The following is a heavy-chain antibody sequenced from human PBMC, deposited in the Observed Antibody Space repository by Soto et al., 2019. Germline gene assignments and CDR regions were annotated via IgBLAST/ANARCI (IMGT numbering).Heavy chain of an antibody. D-gene: IGHD6-19*01. CDR2: IYYSGST. J-gene: IGHJ6*02. V-gene: IGHV4-59*01. CDR3: ARRGAYSNGTEDV. CDR1: GGSISSYY. Sequence: PSETLSLTCTVSGGSISSYYWSWIRQPPGKGLQWIGYIYYSGSTRYNPSLKSRVTISVDTSKNQFSLKLSSVTAADTAVYYCARRGAYSNGTEDVWGQGTTVTVSS.